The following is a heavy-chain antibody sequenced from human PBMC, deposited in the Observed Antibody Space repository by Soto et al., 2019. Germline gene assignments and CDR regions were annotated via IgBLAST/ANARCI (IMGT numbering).Heavy chain of an antibody. CDR1: GGTFSSYA. D-gene: IGHD3-10*02. CDR2: IIPIFGTT. CDR3: ASGIDGDGYYVAGFAY. Sequence: QVQLVQSGAEVKKPGSSVKVSCKASGGTFSSYAISWVRQAPGQGLELMGGIIPIFGTTNYAQKFPGRVTITPAVSTSTACMVLSSLRSKDTAVYFCASGIDGDGYYVAGFAYWGQRTLVTVSS. V-gene: IGHV1-69*05. J-gene: IGHJ4*02.